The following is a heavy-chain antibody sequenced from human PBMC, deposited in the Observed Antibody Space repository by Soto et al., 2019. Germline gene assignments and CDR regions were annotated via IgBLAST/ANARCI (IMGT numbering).Heavy chain of an antibody. CDR1: GFTFDDYA. Sequence: EVQLVESGGGLVQPGRSLRLSCAASGFTFDDYAMHWVRQAPGTGLEWVSGISWNSGSIGYADSVKGRFTISRDNAKNSLYLQMNSLRAEDTALYDCAKICSIGWVNAFDIWGQGTMVTVSS. V-gene: IGHV3-9*01. CDR3: AKICSIGWVNAFDI. CDR2: ISWNSGSI. D-gene: IGHD6-19*01. J-gene: IGHJ3*02.